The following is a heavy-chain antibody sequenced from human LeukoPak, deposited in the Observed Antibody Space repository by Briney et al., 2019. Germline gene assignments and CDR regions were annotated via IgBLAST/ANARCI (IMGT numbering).Heavy chain of an antibody. CDR2: INPSGGST. CDR3: ATRRAYCSSTSCYAGDEYFQH. Sequence: ASVKVSCKASTYTFTNYYVHWVRQAPGQGLEWMGIINPSGGSTSYAQKFQGRVALTRDMSTTTVFMELSSLRSEDTAVYYCATRRAYCSSTSCYAGDEYFQHWGQGTLVTVSS. CDR1: TYTFTNYY. V-gene: IGHV1-46*01. J-gene: IGHJ1*01. D-gene: IGHD2-2*01.